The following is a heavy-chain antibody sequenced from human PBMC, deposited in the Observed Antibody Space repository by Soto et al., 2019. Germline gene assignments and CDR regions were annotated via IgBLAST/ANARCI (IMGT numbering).Heavy chain of an antibody. Sequence: PSETLSLTCGVYGGSFSGYYCSWIRQPPGKGLEWIGEINHSGITNYNPSLKSRVTISVDTSKKQFTLKLSSVTVADTAVYYCARGLFGDRWYNWFDPCGQGTLVTVSS. D-gene: IGHD6-13*01. J-gene: IGHJ5*02. CDR2: INHSGIT. V-gene: IGHV4-34*01. CDR1: GGSFSGYY. CDR3: ARGLFGDRWYNWFDP.